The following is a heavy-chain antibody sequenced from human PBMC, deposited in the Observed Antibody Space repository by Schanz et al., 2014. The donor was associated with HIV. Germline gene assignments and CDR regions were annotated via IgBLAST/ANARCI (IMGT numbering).Heavy chain of an antibody. CDR2: INSDGSSD. Sequence: EVQLLESGGGLVQPGGSLRLSCAASGFTFSTYWMHWVRQAPGKGLVWVSRINSDGSSDTYADSVKGRFTISRDNSKNTLYLQMSSLRVEDTAVYYCARGAGPYYYYYGMDVWGQGTTVTVSS. V-gene: IGHV3-74*02. CDR1: GFTFSTYW. CDR3: ARGAGPYYYYYGMDV. J-gene: IGHJ6*02.